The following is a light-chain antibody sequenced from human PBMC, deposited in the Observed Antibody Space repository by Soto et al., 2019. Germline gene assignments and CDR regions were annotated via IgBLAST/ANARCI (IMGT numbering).Light chain of an antibody. V-gene: IGKV3-20*01. J-gene: IGKJ5*01. Sequence: EIVLTQSPGTLSLSPVERASLSCMASQSVSSNYLAWYQQKPGQAPRLLIYGASSRATGIPDRFSGSGSGTDFTLTISRLEPEDFAVYYCQQYGSSRGITFGQGTRLEIK. CDR2: GAS. CDR3: QQYGSSRGIT. CDR1: QSVSSNY.